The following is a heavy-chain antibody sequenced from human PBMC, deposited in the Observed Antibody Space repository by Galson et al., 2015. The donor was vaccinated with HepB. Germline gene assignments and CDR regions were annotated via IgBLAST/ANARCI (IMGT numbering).Heavy chain of an antibody. J-gene: IGHJ3*02. Sequence: QSGAEVKKPGASVKVSCKASGYTFTSYGISWVRQAPGQGLEWMGWISAYNGNTNYAQKLQGRVTTTTDTSTSTAYMELRSLRSDDTAVYYCARDVRDYSSGWRLDAFDIWGQGTMVTVSS. CDR1: GYTFTSYG. CDR3: ARDVRDYSSGWRLDAFDI. CDR2: ISAYNGNT. V-gene: IGHV1-18*04. D-gene: IGHD6-19*01.